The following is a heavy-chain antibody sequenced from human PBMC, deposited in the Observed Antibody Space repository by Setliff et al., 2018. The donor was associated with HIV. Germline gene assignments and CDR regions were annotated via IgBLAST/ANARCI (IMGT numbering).Heavy chain of an antibody. CDR3: ARSTGDSGYPRFFHY. CDR1: GGSINRSNYY. Sequence: SETLSLTCTVPGGSINRSNYYWGWIRQPPGKGLEWIGTISYTGSTYYDPSLKSRVTIYVDTSKSQLSLSLSSVTAADTAVYYCARSTGDSGYPRFFHYWVQGTLVTVSS. V-gene: IGHV4-39*01. D-gene: IGHD3-22*01. CDR2: ISYTGST. J-gene: IGHJ4*02.